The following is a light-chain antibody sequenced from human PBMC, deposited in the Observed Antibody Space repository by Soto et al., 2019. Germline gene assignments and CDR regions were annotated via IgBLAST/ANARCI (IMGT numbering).Light chain of an antibody. J-gene: IGKJ4*01. CDR1: QSISSY. Sequence: DIQMTQSPSSLSASVGDRVTITCRASQSISSYLNWYQQKPGKAPKLLIYAASSLQRGVPSRFSGSGSGTDFTLTISSLQPEDFATYYCHQSYSTPPVTFGGGTKVEIK. V-gene: IGKV1-39*01. CDR3: HQSYSTPPVT. CDR2: AAS.